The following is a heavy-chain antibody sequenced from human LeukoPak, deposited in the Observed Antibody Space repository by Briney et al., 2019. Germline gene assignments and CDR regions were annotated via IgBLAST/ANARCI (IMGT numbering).Heavy chain of an antibody. CDR2: IYYSGST. V-gene: IGHV4-59*11. D-gene: IGHD3-3*01. J-gene: IGHJ4*02. CDR3: ARGYDFWSGYYPDYFDY. Sequence: SETLSPTCTVSGGSISSHYWSWIRQPPGKGLEWIGYIYYSGSTNYNPSLKSRVTISVDTSKNQFSLKLSSVTAADTAVYYCARGYDFWSGYYPDYFDYWGQGTLVTVSS. CDR1: GGSISSHY.